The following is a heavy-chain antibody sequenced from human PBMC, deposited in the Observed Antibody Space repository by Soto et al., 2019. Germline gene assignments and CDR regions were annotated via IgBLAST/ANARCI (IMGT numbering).Heavy chain of an antibody. D-gene: IGHD6-13*01. J-gene: IGHJ6*02. CDR1: GGSISSGGYS. CDR3: ARDRRTRIAAAGKGYYYYGMDV. CDR2: IYHSGST. V-gene: IGHV4-30-2*01. Sequence: SETLSLTCAVSGGSISSGGYSWSWIRQPPGKGLEWIGYIYHSGSTYYNPSLKSRVTISVDRSKNQFSLKLSSVTAADTAVYYCARDRRTRIAAAGKGYYYYGMDVWGQGTTVTVS.